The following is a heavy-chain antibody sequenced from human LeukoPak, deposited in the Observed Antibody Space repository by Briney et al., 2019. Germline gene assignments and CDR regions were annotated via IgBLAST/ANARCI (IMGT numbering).Heavy chain of an antibody. J-gene: IGHJ4*02. CDR2: IYHSRIT. CDR1: GYSISTGYY. Sequence: SETLSLTCAVSGYSISTGYYWGWIRQPPGKGLEWIGNIYHSRITHYNPSLQSRITLSVDTSKNQFSLYLRSVTAADTAVYYCTRFSTASSRPAYYWGQGTLVTVSS. V-gene: IGHV4-38-2*01. CDR3: TRFSTASSRPAYY. D-gene: IGHD6-6*01.